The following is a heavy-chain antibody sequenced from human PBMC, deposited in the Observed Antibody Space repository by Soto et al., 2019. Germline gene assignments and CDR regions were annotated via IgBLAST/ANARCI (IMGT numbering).Heavy chain of an antibody. D-gene: IGHD3-9*01. V-gene: IGHV4-30-4*01. Sequence: PSETLSLTCTVSGGSISSGDYYWSWIRQPPGKGLEWIGYIYYSGSTYYNPSLKSRVTISVDTSKNQFSLKLSSVTAADTAVYYCARDRLRYFDWFPQYYFDYWGQGTLVTVSS. CDR2: IYYSGST. CDR1: GGSISSGDYY. J-gene: IGHJ4*02. CDR3: ARDRLRYFDWFPQYYFDY.